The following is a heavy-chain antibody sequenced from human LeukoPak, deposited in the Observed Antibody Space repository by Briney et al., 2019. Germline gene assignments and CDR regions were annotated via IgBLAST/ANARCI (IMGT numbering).Heavy chain of an antibody. Sequence: GESLKISCKGSGYSFTSYWIGWVRQMPGKGLEWMGIIYPGDSYTRYSPSFQGQVTISADKSINTAYLQWSSLKTSDTAMYYCAREVAIAPRRGYAFDIWGQGTVVTVSS. CDR3: AREVAIAPRRGYAFDI. V-gene: IGHV5-51*01. CDR2: IYPGDSYT. D-gene: IGHD2-15*01. CDR1: GYSFTSYW. J-gene: IGHJ3*02.